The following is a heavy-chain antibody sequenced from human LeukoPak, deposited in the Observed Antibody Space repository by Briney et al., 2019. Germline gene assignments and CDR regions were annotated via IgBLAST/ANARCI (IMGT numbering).Heavy chain of an antibody. Sequence: SETLSLTCTVSGGAIRSYYWSWIRQPPGKGLEWIGYISHSGSTNYNPSLKSRVTISVDTSKNQFSLKLSSVTAADTAVYYCARAFPYYYDNSGFLYYFDHWGQGTLVTVSS. CDR1: GGAIRSYY. V-gene: IGHV4-59*01. CDR2: ISHSGST. J-gene: IGHJ4*02. CDR3: ARAFPYYYDNSGFLYYFDH. D-gene: IGHD3-22*01.